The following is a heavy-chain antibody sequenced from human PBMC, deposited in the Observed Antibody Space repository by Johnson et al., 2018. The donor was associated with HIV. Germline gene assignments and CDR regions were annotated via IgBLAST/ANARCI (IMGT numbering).Heavy chain of an antibody. V-gene: IGHV3-30*14. Sequence: QVLLVESGGGLVQPGGSLRLSCVGSGFTFSFYWMNWVRQAPGKGLEWVAVISYDGSNKYYADSVKGRFTISRDNSKNTLYLQMNSLRAEDTAVYSCARRGRGVYLGSDAFDIWGQGTMVNVSS. D-gene: IGHD3-10*01. CDR3: ARRGRGVYLGSDAFDI. CDR1: GFTFSFYW. CDR2: ISYDGSNK. J-gene: IGHJ3*02.